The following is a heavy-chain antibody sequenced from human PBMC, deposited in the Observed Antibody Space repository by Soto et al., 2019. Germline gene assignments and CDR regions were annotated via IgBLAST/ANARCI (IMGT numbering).Heavy chain of an antibody. CDR2: ISGSGGST. CDR3: AKGPTARLDY. V-gene: IGHV3-23*01. D-gene: IGHD6-6*01. Sequence: GSLRLSCEASEFTFSSYAMNWVRQAPGKGLEWVSGISGSGGSTHYADSVKGRFTISRDNSKNTLYLQMNSLRAEDTAVYYCAKGPTARLDYWGQGTLVTVSS. J-gene: IGHJ4*02. CDR1: EFTFSSYA.